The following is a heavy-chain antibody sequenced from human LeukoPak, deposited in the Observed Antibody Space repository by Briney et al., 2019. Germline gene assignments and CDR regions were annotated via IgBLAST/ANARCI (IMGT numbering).Heavy chain of an antibody. CDR1: GFTFSSYS. CDR2: ISSSSSYI. J-gene: IGHJ4*02. Sequence: PGGSLRLSCAASGFTFSSYSMNWVRQAPGKGLEWVSSISSSSSYIYYADSVKGRFTISRDNAKNSLYLQMNSLRAEDTAVYYCAKQAYFSSRFLEWFRRYFDYWGQGTLVTVSS. CDR3: AKQAYFSSRFLEWFRRYFDY. D-gene: IGHD3-3*01. V-gene: IGHV3-21*04.